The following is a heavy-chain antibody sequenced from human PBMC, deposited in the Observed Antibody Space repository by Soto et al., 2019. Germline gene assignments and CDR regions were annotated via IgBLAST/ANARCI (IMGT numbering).Heavy chain of an antibody. J-gene: IGHJ3*02. Sequence: PGGSLRLSCAASGFTFSSYGMHWVRQAPGKGLEWVAVISYDGSNKYYADSVKGRFTISRDNSKNTLYLQMNSLRAEDTAVYYCANEDGAVVTLGDIWGQGTMVTVSS. CDR1: GFTFSSYG. V-gene: IGHV3-30*18. CDR2: ISYDGSNK. D-gene: IGHD2-21*02. CDR3: ANEDGAVVTLGDI.